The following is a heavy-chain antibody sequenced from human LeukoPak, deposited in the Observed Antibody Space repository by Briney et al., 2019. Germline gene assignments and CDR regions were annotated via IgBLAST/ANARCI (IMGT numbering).Heavy chain of an antibody. CDR3: ARDRGYCSGGSCYPYYYYGMDV. J-gene: IGHJ6*02. Sequence: GGSLRLSCAASGFTFSSYSMNWVRQAPGKGLEWVSSISSSSSYIYYADSVKGRFTISRDNAKNSLYLHMNSLRAEDTAVYYCARDRGYCSGGSCYPYYYYGMDVWGQGTTVTVSS. CDR1: GFTFSSYS. V-gene: IGHV3-21*01. D-gene: IGHD2-15*01. CDR2: ISSSSSYI.